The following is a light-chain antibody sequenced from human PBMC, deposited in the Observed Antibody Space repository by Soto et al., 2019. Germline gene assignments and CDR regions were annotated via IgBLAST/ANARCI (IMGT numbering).Light chain of an antibody. Sequence: QSALTQPASATGSTGQSVTISCTGTSSDVGVYNYVSWYQQHPGKAPKLMIYEVNKRPSGVPDRFSGSKSGNTASLTVSGLQAEDEADYYCSSSYAGSNNYVFGTGTKLTV. CDR2: EVN. CDR1: SSDVGVYNY. V-gene: IGLV2-8*01. J-gene: IGLJ1*01. CDR3: SSYAGSNNYV.